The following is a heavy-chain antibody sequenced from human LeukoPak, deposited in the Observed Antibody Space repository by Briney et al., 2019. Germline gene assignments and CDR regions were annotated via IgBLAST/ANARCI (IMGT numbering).Heavy chain of an antibody. J-gene: IGHJ5*02. CDR1: SGSISSVTHY. V-gene: IGHV4-39*01. CDR3: ARLGRDIVVVPAAPIDP. CDR2: IYYSGST. Sequence: PSETLSLTCSVSSGSISSVTHYWGWIRQSPETGLEWIGNIYYSGSTYYNPSLKSRVTISVDTSKNQFSLKLSSVTAADTAVYYCARLGRDIVVVPAAPIDPWGQGALVIVSS. D-gene: IGHD2-2*01.